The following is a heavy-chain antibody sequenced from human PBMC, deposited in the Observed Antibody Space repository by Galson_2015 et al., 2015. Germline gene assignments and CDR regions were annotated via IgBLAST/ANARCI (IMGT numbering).Heavy chain of an antibody. Sequence: SLRLSCAASGFTFSSYAMHWVRQAPGKGLEWGAVISYDGSNKYYVDSVKGRFTISRDNSKNTLYLQMNSLRAEDTAVYYCARGEDSIAVAGVDYWGQGTLVTVSS. J-gene: IGHJ4*02. CDR2: ISYDGSNK. CDR1: GFTFSSYA. D-gene: IGHD6-19*01. CDR3: ARGEDSIAVAGVDY. V-gene: IGHV3-30-3*01.